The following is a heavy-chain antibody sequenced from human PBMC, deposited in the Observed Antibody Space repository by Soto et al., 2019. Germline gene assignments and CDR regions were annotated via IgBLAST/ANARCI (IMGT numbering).Heavy chain of an antibody. J-gene: IGHJ4*02. V-gene: IGHV3-74*01. CDR1: GFTFSTYW. CDR3: ARASSMITSY. D-gene: IGHD3-16*01. Sequence: GGALSLSCSASGFTFSTYWMHWVRQAPGKGLVWVSRISGDGSSTNYADSVKGRFTISRDNATNTLFLQMNSLRAEDTAVYYCARASSMITSYWGQGTLVTVSS. CDR2: ISGDGSST.